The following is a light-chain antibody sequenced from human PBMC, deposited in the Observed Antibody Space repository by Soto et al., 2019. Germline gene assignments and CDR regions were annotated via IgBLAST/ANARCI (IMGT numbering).Light chain of an antibody. CDR3: MQALETSYT. V-gene: IGKV2-28*01. Sequence: DRVMTQSPLSLPVTPGEAASIAFMSIQSLLDRHGYNYLDWYVQKPGQSPQLLIYMSSNRSSGVPDRFSGSGSGTDFTLKISNVEAEDVGVYYCMQALETSYTFGQGTRLEI. J-gene: IGKJ5*01. CDR2: MSS. CDR1: QSLLDRHGYNY.